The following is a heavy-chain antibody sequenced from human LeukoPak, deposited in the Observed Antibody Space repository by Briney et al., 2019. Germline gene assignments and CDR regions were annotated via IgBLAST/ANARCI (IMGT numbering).Heavy chain of an antibody. J-gene: IGHJ3*02. V-gene: IGHV3-33*01. CDR1: GFSFGTSG. Sequence: GGSLRLSCAASGFSFGTSGMHWVRQAPGKGLEWVAVVWYDGTNKYYADSVKGRFTISRDNAKNTLYLQMNSLRAEDTAVYYCARDQGITMDAFDIWGQGTMVTVSS. CDR2: VWYDGTNK. CDR3: ARDQGITMDAFDI. D-gene: IGHD3-10*01.